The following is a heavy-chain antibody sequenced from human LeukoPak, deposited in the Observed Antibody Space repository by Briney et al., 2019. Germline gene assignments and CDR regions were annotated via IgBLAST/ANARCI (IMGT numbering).Heavy chain of an antibody. CDR1: GDTFSNYA. J-gene: IGHJ5*02. D-gene: IGHD6-13*01. V-gene: IGHV1-69*13. Sequence: SVKVSCKAPGDTFSNYAISWVRQAPGQGLEWMGGIVPVFSTAKYAQKFQGRDTITADESTSTGYMELGSLRDEDTAVYYCARAGIASSQRWFDPWGQGTLVIVSS. CDR3: ARAGIASSQRWFDP. CDR2: IVPVFSTA.